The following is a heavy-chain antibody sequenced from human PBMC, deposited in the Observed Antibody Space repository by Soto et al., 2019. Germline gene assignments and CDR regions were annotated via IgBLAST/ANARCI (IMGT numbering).Heavy chain of an antibody. D-gene: IGHD3-10*01. J-gene: IGHJ5*02. Sequence: PSETLSLTCTVSGGSISSYYWSWIRQPPGKGLEWIGYIYYSGSTNYNPSLKSRVTISVDTSKNQFSLKLSSVTAADTAVYYCARATRTMVRGVPTTVSIDPWGQGTLVTVSS. CDR3: ARATRTMVRGVPTTVSIDP. CDR1: GGSISSYY. V-gene: IGHV4-59*01. CDR2: IYYSGST.